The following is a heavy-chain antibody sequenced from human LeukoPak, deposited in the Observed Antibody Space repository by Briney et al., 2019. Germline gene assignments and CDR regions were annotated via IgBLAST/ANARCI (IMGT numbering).Heavy chain of an antibody. Sequence: SETLSLTCTVSGGSINSGDYYWSWIRQPPGKGLEWIGFIYYSGSTYNNPSLKSRVTISVDTSKNQFSLRLSSVTAADTAMYYCARVVTDWAIHNWGQGTLVTVSS. CDR2: IYYSGST. J-gene: IGHJ4*02. CDR1: GGSINSGDYY. V-gene: IGHV4-30-4*01. CDR3: ARVVTDWAIHN. D-gene: IGHD3-9*01.